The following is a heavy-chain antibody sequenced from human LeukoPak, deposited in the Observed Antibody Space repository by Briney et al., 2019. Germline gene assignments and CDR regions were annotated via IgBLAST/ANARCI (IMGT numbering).Heavy chain of an antibody. D-gene: IGHD3-10*01. CDR3: ARGYGSYGYFDY. Sequence: PSETLTLTCAVSISSITSGHYWGWLRPPPGEGLEWIGTINHSGNTYYNSSLKSRNSMSVDTSNKQFSLKLNSVTAADTAVYYCARGYGSYGYFDYWGQGTLVTVSS. CDR2: INHSGNT. CDR1: ISSITSGHY. V-gene: IGHV4-38-2*01. J-gene: IGHJ4*02.